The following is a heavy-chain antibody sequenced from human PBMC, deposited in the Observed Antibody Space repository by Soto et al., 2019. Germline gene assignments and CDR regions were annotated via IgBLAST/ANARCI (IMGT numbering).Heavy chain of an antibody. CDR2: IYYSGST. J-gene: IGHJ5*02. V-gene: IGHV4-39*01. D-gene: IGHD6-13*01. CDR1: GGSISSSSYY. CDR3: ARHLVSWFRQQLVHNWFDP. Sequence: SETLSLTCTVSGGSISSSSYYWGWIRQPPGKGLEWIGSIYYSGSTYYNPSLKSRVTISVDTSKNQFSLKLSSVTAADTAVFYCARHLVSWFRQQLVHNWFDPWGQGTLVTAPQ.